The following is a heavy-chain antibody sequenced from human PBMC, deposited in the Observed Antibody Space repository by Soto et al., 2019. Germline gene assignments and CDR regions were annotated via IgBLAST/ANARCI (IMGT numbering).Heavy chain of an antibody. CDR1: GFTFSDHF. CDR2: TRNKANSYTT. CDR3: ARDRLPDGAFDI. Sequence: PGGSLRLSCAASGFTFSDHFMDWVRQAPGKGLEWVGRTRNKANSYTTEYAASVKGRFTVSRDDSKNSLYLQMNSLKTEDTAVYYCARDRLPDGAFDIWGQGTMVTVSS. J-gene: IGHJ3*02. D-gene: IGHD3-16*01. V-gene: IGHV3-72*01.